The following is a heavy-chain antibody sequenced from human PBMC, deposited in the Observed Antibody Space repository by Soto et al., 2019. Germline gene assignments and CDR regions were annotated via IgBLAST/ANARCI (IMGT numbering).Heavy chain of an antibody. D-gene: IGHD5-18*01. J-gene: IGHJ6*02. CDR2: ISSSSSYI. CDR3: ARASLGYSYGSFYYYYGMDV. CDR1: GFTFSSYS. V-gene: IGHV3-21*01. Sequence: EVQLVESGGGMVQPGGSLRLSCAASGFTFSSYSMNWVRQAPGKGLEWVSSISSSSSYIYYADSVKGRFTISRDNAKNSLYLQMNSLRAEDTAVYYCARASLGYSYGSFYYYYGMDVWGQGTTVTVSS.